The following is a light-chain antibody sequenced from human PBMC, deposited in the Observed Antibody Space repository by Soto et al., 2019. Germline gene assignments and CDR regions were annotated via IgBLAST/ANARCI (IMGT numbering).Light chain of an antibody. J-gene: IGKJ4*01. Sequence: EVVLTQSPGTLSLSPGERATLSCRASQSVGIHLAWYQQKPGRAPRLLIYEASNRATGIPARFSGSGSGTDFLLTISSLEPEDFAVYYCQQRYNWPPLTFGGGNKVEIK. CDR3: QQRYNWPPLT. V-gene: IGKV3-11*01. CDR2: EAS. CDR1: QSVGIH.